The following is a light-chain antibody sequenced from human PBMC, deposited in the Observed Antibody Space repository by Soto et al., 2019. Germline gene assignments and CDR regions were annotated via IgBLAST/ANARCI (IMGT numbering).Light chain of an antibody. CDR3: QAWDGNTVV. J-gene: IGLJ2*01. CDR2: QDR. V-gene: IGLV3-1*01. Sequence: SYELTQPPSVSVSPGQAASITCSGDNLGDKYVSWYHQRPGQSPVLLIYQDRKRPSGIPERFFGSNSGNTATLTISETQAMDEGDYYCQAWDGNTVVFGGGTKLTVL. CDR1: NLGDKY.